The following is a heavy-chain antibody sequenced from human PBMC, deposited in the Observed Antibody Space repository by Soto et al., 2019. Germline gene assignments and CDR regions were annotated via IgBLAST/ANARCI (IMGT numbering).Heavy chain of an antibody. CDR3: AEDIVVVVAATPYDY. CDR2: ISGSGGST. Sequence: EVQLLESGGGLVQPGGSLRLSCAASGFTFSSYAMSWVRQAPGKGLEWVSAISGSGGSTYYADSVKGRFTISRDNSKNTLYLQMNSLRAEDTAVYYCAEDIVVVVAATPYDYWGQGTLVTVSS. J-gene: IGHJ4*02. D-gene: IGHD2-15*01. CDR1: GFTFSSYA. V-gene: IGHV3-23*01.